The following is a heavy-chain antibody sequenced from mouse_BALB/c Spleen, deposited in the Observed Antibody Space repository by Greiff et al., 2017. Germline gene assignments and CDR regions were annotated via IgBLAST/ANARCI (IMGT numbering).Heavy chain of an antibody. CDR1: GFTFSSYA. V-gene: IGHV5-6-5*01. CDR2: ISSGGST. J-gene: IGHJ1*01. CDR3: ARTGAHWYFDV. Sequence: EVKLVESGGGLVKPGGSLKLSCAASGFTFSSYAMSWVRQTPEKRLEWVASISSGGSTYYPDSVKGRFTISRDNARNILYLQMSSLRSEDTAMYYCARTGAHWYFDVWGAGTTVTVSS.